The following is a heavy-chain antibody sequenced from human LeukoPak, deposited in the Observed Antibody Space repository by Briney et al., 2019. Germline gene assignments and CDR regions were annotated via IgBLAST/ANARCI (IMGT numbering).Heavy chain of an antibody. CDR2: ISAYNGNT. Sequence: GASVKVSCKASGYTFTSYGISWVRQAPGQGLEWMGWISAYNGNTNYAQKLQGRVTMTTDTSTSTAYMELRSLRSDDTAVYYCARETVSSWYRSPLDYWGQGTLVTVSS. D-gene: IGHD6-13*01. CDR1: GYTFTSYG. V-gene: IGHV1-18*01. J-gene: IGHJ4*02. CDR3: ARETVSSWYRSPLDY.